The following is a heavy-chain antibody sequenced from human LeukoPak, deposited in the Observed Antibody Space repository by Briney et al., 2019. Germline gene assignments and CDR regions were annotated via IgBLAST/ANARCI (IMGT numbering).Heavy chain of an antibody. CDR2: INPNSGGT. CDR3: ARAPNVGSGSYYFLPDY. D-gene: IGHD3-10*01. CDR1: GYTFTGYY. J-gene: IGHJ4*02. Sequence: GASVKVSCKASGYTFTGYYMHWVRQAPGQGLEWMGWINPNSGGTNYAQKFQGRVTMTRDTSISTAYMELSRLRSDDTAVYYCARAPNVGSGSYYFLPDYWGQGTLVTVSS. V-gene: IGHV1-2*02.